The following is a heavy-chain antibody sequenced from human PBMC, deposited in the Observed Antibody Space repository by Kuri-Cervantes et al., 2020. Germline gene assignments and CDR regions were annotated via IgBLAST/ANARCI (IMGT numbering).Heavy chain of an antibody. V-gene: IGHV1-69*06. J-gene: IGHJ6*03. Sequence: GGSLRLSCAASGFTFSSYAISWVRQAPGQGLEWMGGIIPIFGTANYAQKFQGRVTITADKSTSTAYMELSSLRSEDTAVYYCARVPGVTTLLYYYYMDVWGKGTTVTVSS. CDR3: ARVPGVTTLLYYYYMDV. CDR2: IIPIFGTA. D-gene: IGHD4-17*01. CDR1: GFTFSSYA.